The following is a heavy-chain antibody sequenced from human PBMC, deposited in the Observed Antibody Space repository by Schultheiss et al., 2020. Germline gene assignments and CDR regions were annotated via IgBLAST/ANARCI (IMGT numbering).Heavy chain of an antibody. Sequence: GGSLRLSCAASGFTVSSNYMSWVRQAPGKGLEWVSVIYSGGSTYYADSVKGRFTISRDNSKNTLYLQMNNMRDEDTAVYYCAKVGDYIWGSYRWDFFDYWGQGTLVTVSS. CDR3: AKVGDYIWGSYRWDFFDY. CDR2: IYSGGST. D-gene: IGHD3-16*02. J-gene: IGHJ4*02. V-gene: IGHV3-53*01. CDR1: GFTVSSNY.